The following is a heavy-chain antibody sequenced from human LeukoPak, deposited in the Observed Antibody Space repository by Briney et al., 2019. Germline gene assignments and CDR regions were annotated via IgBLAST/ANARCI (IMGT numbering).Heavy chain of an antibody. D-gene: IGHD3-22*01. CDR2: IIPMLGTP. Sequence: SVKVSCKASGGSFNSYIISWVRQAPGQGLEWMGRIIPMLGTPNYAQKFQGRITIIADKSTNTASMEMSSLRFEDTAVYYCASGGVVTNPWGQYQFDYWGQGTLVTVSS. J-gene: IGHJ4*02. CDR3: ASGGVVTNPWGQYQFDY. V-gene: IGHV1-69*08. CDR1: GGSFNSYI.